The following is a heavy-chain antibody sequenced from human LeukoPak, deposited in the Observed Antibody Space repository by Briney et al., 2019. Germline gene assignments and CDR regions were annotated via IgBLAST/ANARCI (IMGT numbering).Heavy chain of an antibody. CDR1: GGSFSGYY. CDR3: ARGRRRITMVRVRDDAFDI. V-gene: IGHV4-34*01. D-gene: IGHD3-10*01. CDR2: INHSGST. J-gene: IGHJ3*02. Sequence: SETLSLTCAVYGGSFSGYYWSWIRQPPGEGLEWIGEINHSGSTNYNPSLKSRVTISVDTSKNQFSLKLSSVTAADTAVYYCARGRRRITMVRVRDDAFDIWGQGTMVTVSS.